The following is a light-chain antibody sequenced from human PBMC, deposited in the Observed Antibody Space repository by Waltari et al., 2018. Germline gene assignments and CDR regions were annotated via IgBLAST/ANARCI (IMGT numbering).Light chain of an antibody. V-gene: IGLV1-44*01. Sequence: QSVLTQPPSASGTPGQRVTISCSGSRSNIGSNTVNWYQQLPGTAPKLLIFGNNQWPSGVPDRFPGSKSGTSASLAFSGLQSEDEAVYYCAAWDDSLHGVVFGGGTKLTVL. CDR1: RSNIGSNT. CDR2: GNN. J-gene: IGLJ2*01. CDR3: AAWDDSLHGVV.